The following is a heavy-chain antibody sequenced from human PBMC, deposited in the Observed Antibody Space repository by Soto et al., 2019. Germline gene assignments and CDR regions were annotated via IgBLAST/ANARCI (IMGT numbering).Heavy chain of an antibody. CDR2: IYHSGST. CDR1: GGSFSGYY. CDR3: AREGVLGYFDWLVYYFDY. D-gene: IGHD3-9*01. J-gene: IGHJ4*02. V-gene: IGHV4-34*01. Sequence: SETLSLTCAVYGGSFSGYYWSWIRQPPGKGLEWIGEIYHSGSTNYNPSLKGRVTISVDTSKNQFSLKLSSVTAADTAVYYCAREGVLGYFDWLVYYFDYWGQGTMVTVSS.